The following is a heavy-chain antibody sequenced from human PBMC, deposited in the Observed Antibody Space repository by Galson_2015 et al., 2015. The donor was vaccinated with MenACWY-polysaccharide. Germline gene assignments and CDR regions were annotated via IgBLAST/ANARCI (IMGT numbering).Heavy chain of an antibody. J-gene: IGHJ3*02. CDR1: GSRFSNSG. CDR3: AREGIRIVFHAFDI. Sequence: SLRLSCAASGSRFSNSGMHWVRQAPGKGLEWVAVIQYDGSNKVYVDSVKGRFNISRDNSKNTVFLEMNTLGVEDTAVYYCAREGIRIVFHAFDIWGQGTMVTVSS. V-gene: IGHV3-33*01. CDR2: IQYDGSNK. D-gene: IGHD2/OR15-2a*01.